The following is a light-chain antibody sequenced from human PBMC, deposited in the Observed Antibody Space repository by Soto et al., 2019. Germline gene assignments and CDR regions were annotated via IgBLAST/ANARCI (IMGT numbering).Light chain of an antibody. V-gene: IGKV3-11*01. Sequence: EIVLTQSPATLSLSPGERATLSCRASQSVRNYLAWYQQKPGQAPRLLIYDASNGATAIPARFSGSGSGTDFTLTISSLEPEDFAVYYCQQRYNWPWTFGQGTKVEIK. CDR3: QQRYNWPWT. CDR1: QSVRNY. J-gene: IGKJ1*01. CDR2: DAS.